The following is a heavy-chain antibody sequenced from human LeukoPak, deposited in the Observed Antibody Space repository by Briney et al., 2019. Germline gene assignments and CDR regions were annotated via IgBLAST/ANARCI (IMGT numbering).Heavy chain of an antibody. CDR2: ITHDGSKN. J-gene: IGHJ4*02. Sequence: GGSLRLSCAASGFTFSSYWMHWVRQAPGKGLEWVAVITHDGSKNFNAASVKGRFTISKDNSQNTLYLQMNSLRAEDTAVYYCARDRSGSYATDFWGQGTLVTVSS. CDR1: GFTFSSYW. CDR3: ARDRSGSYATDF. V-gene: IGHV3-30-3*01. D-gene: IGHD1-26*01.